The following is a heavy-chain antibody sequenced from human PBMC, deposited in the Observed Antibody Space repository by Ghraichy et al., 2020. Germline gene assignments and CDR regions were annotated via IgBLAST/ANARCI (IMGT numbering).Heavy chain of an antibody. Sequence: SETLSLTCAVSGGSISSSNWWGWVRQPPGKGLEWIGEIYHSGSTNCNPSLKSRVTISVDKSKNQFSLKLSSVTAADTAVYYCARKGGSIFGVVIENWGQGTLVTVSS. J-gene: IGHJ4*02. CDR1: GGSISSSNW. CDR2: IYHSGST. V-gene: IGHV4-4*02. CDR3: ARKGGSIFGVVIEN. D-gene: IGHD3-3*01.